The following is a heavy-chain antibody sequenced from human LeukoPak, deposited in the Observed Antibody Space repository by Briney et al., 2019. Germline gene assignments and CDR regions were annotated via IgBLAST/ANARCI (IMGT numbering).Heavy chain of an antibody. J-gene: IGHJ5*02. Sequence: SETLSLTCTVSGGSISNSDSYWGWIRQPPGKGLEWIGSMYYSGITYYNPSLKSRVTISVDTSKNQFSLKLSSVTAADTAVYYCARKKRITIFGMVIPPFDPWGQGTLVTVSS. CDR3: ARKKRITIFGMVIPPFDP. D-gene: IGHD3-3*01. CDR1: GGSISNSDSY. V-gene: IGHV4-39*01. CDR2: MYYSGIT.